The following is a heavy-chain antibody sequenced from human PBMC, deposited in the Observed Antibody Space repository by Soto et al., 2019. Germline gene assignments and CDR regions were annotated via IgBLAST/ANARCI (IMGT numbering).Heavy chain of an antibody. Sequence: QVQLVQSGAEVKKPGSSVKVSCKASGGTFSSYAISWVRQAPGQGLEWMGGIIPIFGTANYAQKFQGRVTITXXEXTXXGYMELSSLRSEDTAVYYCASAQYGGIWVPYGMDVWGQGTTVTVSS. CDR2: IIPIFGTA. CDR1: GGTFSSYA. V-gene: IGHV1-69*05. D-gene: IGHD2-15*01. CDR3: ASAQYGGIWVPYGMDV. J-gene: IGHJ6*02.